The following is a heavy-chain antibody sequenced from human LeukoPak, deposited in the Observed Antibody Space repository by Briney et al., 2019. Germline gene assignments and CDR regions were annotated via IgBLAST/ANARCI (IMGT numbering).Heavy chain of an antibody. CDR1: GFTFSSYA. Sequence: PGRSLRLSCAASGFTFSSYAMHWVRQAPGKGLEWVAVISYDGSNKYYADSVKGRFTISRDNSKNTLYLQMNSLRAEDTAVYYCAKGSRSNGYYIDYWGQGTLVTVSS. CDR3: AKGSRSNGYYIDY. V-gene: IGHV3-30-3*01. D-gene: IGHD6-6*01. CDR2: ISYDGSNK. J-gene: IGHJ4*02.